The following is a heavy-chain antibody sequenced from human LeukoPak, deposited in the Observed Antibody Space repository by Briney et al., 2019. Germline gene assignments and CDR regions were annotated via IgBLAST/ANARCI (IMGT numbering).Heavy chain of an antibody. CDR3: AKGRALWFGELSLDY. Sequence: GGSLRLSCAASGLTFSSYGMHWVRQAPGKGLEGVAFIRYDGSNKYYADSVKGRFTISRDNSKNTLYLQMNSLRAEDTAVYYCAKGRALWFGELSLDYWGQGTLVTVSS. D-gene: IGHD3-10*01. J-gene: IGHJ4*02. CDR1: GLTFSSYG. CDR2: IRYDGSNK. V-gene: IGHV3-30*02.